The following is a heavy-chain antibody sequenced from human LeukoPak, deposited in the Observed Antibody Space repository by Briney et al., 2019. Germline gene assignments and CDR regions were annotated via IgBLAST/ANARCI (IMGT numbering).Heavy chain of an antibody. J-gene: IGHJ4*02. CDR3: ARLPNYDFWSGYPHYFDY. CDR1: GGSFSGYY. Sequence: SETLSLTCAVYGGSFSGYYWSWIRQPPGKGLEWIGEINHSGSTNYNPSLKSRVTISVDTSKNQFSLKLSSVTAADTAVYYCARLPNYDFWSGYPHYFDYWGQGTLVTVSS. CDR2: INHSGST. D-gene: IGHD3-3*01. V-gene: IGHV4-34*01.